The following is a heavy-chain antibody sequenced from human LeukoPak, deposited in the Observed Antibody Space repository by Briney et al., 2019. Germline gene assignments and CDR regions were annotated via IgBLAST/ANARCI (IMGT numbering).Heavy chain of an antibody. J-gene: IGHJ6*03. CDR1: GGSISSSSYY. CDR2: IYYSGST. CDR3: AREEVEVAAGHYYYYMDV. Sequence: KPSETLSLTCTVSGGSISSSSYYWGWIRQPPGKGLEWIGSIYYSGSTYYNPSLKSRVTISVDTSKNQFSLKLSSVTAADTAVYYCAREEVEVAAGHYYYYMDVWGKGTTVTISS. V-gene: IGHV4-39*07. D-gene: IGHD2-15*01.